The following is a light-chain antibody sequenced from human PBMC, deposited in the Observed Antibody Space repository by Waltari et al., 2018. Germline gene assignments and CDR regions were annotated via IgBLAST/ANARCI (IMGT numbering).Light chain of an antibody. CDR2: DAS. CDR1: QSVSSNY. J-gene: IGKJ1*01. V-gene: IGKV3-20*01. CDR3: QQYYTTSRT. Sequence: ENVLTQSPGTLSLSPGESATLSCRASQSVSSNYLAWYQQKPGQAPRLLIYDASSRATGIPDRFSGSGSGTDFTLTISSLQAEDVAVYFCQQYYTTSRTFGQGTKVEI.